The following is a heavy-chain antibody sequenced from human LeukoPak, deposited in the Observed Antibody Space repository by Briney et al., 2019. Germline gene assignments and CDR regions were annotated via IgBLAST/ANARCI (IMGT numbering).Heavy chain of an antibody. CDR2: IKSKIDGETV. D-gene: IGHD2-15*01. J-gene: IGHJ4*02. Sequence: TPGGSLRLSCVVSGLTFSNAWMTWVRQAPGKGLEGIGRIKSKIDGETVDYGAPVRGRFTISRDDSNDTVYLLLDSLKAEDTGLYYCTTNSLGYCNSLGCLIDYWGQGTMVAVSS. CDR1: GLTFSNAW. V-gene: IGHV3-15*01. CDR3: TTNSLGYCNSLGCLIDY.